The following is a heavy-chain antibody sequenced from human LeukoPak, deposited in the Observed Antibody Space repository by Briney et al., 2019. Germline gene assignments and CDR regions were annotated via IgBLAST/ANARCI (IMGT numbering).Heavy chain of an antibody. J-gene: IGHJ6*03. CDR2: INWNGGST. D-gene: IGHD3-10*01. CDR1: GFTFSNAW. Sequence: GGSLRLSCAASGFTFSNAWMSWVRQAPGKGLEWVSGINWNGGSTGYADSVKGRFTISRDNSKNTLYLQMNSLRAEDTAVYYCAKDRSYYGSGNGLYYYYYYMDVWGKGTTVTISS. V-gene: IGHV3-20*04. CDR3: AKDRSYYGSGNGLYYYYYYMDV.